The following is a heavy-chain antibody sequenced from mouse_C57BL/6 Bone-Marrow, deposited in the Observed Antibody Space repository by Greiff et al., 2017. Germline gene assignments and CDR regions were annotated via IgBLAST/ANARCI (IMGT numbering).Heavy chain of an antibody. J-gene: IGHJ2*01. CDR3: ARWGGLDYFDY. V-gene: IGHV1-64*01. D-gene: IGHD3-3*01. CDR1: GYTFTSYW. Sequence: QVQLQQPGAELVKPGASVKLSCKASGYTFTSYWMHWVKQRPGQGLEWIGIIHPNSGSTNYNEKFKSKAPLTVDKSSSTAYMQLSSLTSEDSAVFYGARWGGLDYFDYWGQGTTLTVSS. CDR2: IHPNSGST.